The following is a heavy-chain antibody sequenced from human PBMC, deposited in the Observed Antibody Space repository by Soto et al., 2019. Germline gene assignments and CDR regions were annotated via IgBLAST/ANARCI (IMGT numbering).Heavy chain of an antibody. D-gene: IGHD1-26*01. CDR3: ARRGSGSYYDY. V-gene: IGHV3-23*01. J-gene: IGHJ4*02. CDR2: ISGGGDST. CDR1: GFTFSSYA. Sequence: EVQLLESGGGLVQPGGSLRLSCAASGFTFSSYAMRWVRQAPVKGLEGVSAISGGGDSTYYADSVKGRFTISRDNSKNTLYLQMNSLRADDTAVYYCARRGSGSYYDYWGQGTLVTVSS.